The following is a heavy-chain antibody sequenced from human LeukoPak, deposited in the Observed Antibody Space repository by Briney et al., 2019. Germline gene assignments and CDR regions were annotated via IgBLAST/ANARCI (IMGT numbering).Heavy chain of an antibody. CDR3: ASGRMDWFDP. D-gene: IGHD1-14*01. J-gene: IGHJ5*02. V-gene: IGHV4-31*03. CDR1: GGSISSGGYY. Sequence: SQTLTLTCTVSGGSISSGGYYWSWIRQHPGKGLEWIGYIYYSGSTYYNPSLKSRVTISLDTSKNQFSLKLSSVTAADTAVYYCASGRMDWFDPWGQGTLVTVSS. CDR2: IYYSGST.